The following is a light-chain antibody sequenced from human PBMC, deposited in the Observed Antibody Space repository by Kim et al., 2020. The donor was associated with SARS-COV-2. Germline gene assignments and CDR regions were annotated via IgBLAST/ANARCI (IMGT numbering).Light chain of an antibody. V-gene: IGKV1-39*01. CDR2: AAS. CDR3: QQSYSTRWT. Sequence: AAVGDRVTITCRASQSISSYLNWYQQKPGKAPKLLIYAASSLQSGVPSRVSGSGSGTDSTLTISSLQPEDFATYYCQQSYSTRWTFGQGTKVDIK. CDR1: QSISSY. J-gene: IGKJ1*01.